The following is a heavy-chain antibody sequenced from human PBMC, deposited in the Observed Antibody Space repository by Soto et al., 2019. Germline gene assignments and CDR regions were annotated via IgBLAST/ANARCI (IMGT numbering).Heavy chain of an antibody. J-gene: IGHJ4*02. V-gene: IGHV3-23*01. D-gene: IGHD2-15*01. CDR1: GFTFNSYA. CDR2: ISDSGGST. Sequence: GGSLRLSGAASGFTFNSYAMSWVRQAPGKGLEWVSGISDSGGSTYYADSVKGRFTISRDNSKNTLYLQMNSLRADDTAVYFCARTTTLENYFDLWGQGTLVTVSS. CDR3: ARTTTLENYFDL.